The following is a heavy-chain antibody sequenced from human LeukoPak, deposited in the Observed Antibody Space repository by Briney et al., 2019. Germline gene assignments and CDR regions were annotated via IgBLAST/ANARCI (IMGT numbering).Heavy chain of an antibody. D-gene: IGHD3-10*01. CDR2: ISGSGGST. CDR1: GFTFSSYA. CDR3: AKVGLYGSGSYDY. J-gene: IGHJ4*02. V-gene: IGHV3-23*01. Sequence: AGGSLRLSCAASGFTFSSYAISWVRQAPGKGLEWVSAISGSGGSTYYADSVKGRFTISRDNPKNTLYLQMNSLRAEDTAVYYCAKVGLYGSGSYDYWGQGTLVTVSS.